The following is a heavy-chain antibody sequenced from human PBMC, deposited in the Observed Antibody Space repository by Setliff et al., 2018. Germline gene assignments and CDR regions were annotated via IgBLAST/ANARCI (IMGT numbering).Heavy chain of an antibody. CDR2: IYTSWST. V-gene: IGHV4-61*09. Sequence: SETLSLTCTVSGDSISSRHYYWSWIRQPAGKGLEWIGQIYTSWSTNYNPSLKSRVTISVDTSKNQFSLKLSSVTAADTAVYYCARMSGSQYMDVWGKGTTVTVSS. CDR3: ARMSGSQYMDV. J-gene: IGHJ6*03. D-gene: IGHD6-25*01. CDR1: GDSISSRHYY.